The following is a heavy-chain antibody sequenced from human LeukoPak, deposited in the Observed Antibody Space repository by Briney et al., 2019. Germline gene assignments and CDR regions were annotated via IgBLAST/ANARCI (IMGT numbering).Heavy chain of an antibody. J-gene: IGHJ6*02. CDR2: IIPIFGTA. Sequence: SVKVSCKASGYTFTSYGISWVRQAPGQGLEWMGGIIPIFGTANYAQKFQGRVTITADESTSTAYMELSSLRSEDTAVYYCASTGYCSSTSCRYGMDVWGQGTTVTVSS. CDR1: GYTFTSYG. D-gene: IGHD2-2*01. CDR3: ASTGYCSSTSCRYGMDV. V-gene: IGHV1-69*13.